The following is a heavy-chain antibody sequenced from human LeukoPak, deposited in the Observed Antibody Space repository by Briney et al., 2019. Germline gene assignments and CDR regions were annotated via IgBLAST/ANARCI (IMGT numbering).Heavy chain of an antibody. CDR3: ARDRGQNYDFWSGSPRAEYFQH. J-gene: IGHJ1*01. Sequence: SETLSLTCTVSGGSISSYYWSWIRQPAGKGLGWIGRIYTSGSTNYNPSLKSRVTMSVDTSKNQFSPKLSSVTAADTAVYYCARDRGQNYDFWSGSPRAEYFQHWGQGTLVTVSS. CDR1: GGSISSYY. V-gene: IGHV4-4*07. CDR2: IYTSGST. D-gene: IGHD3-3*01.